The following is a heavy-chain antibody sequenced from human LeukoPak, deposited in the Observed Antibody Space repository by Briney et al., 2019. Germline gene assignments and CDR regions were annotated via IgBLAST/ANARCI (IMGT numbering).Heavy chain of an antibody. D-gene: IGHD1-14*01. CDR1: GFTLSSYA. CDR3: ARSLTLDY. V-gene: IGHV3-23*01. CDR2: TSSSDAGT. J-gene: IGHJ4*02. Sequence: GGSLRLSCAASGFTLSSYAMSWVRQAPGKGLEWVSATSSSDAGTHYAASVKGRFTISRDNSKNTLYLQMNSLRAEDTAVYYCARSLTLDYWGQGTLVTVSS.